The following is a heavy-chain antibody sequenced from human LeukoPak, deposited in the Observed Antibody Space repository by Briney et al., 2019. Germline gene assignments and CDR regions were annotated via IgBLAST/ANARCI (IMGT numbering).Heavy chain of an antibody. CDR1: GGSISSHY. V-gene: IGHV4-59*11. Sequence: SETLSLTCTVSGGSISSHYWSWIRQPPGKGLEWIGYIYYSGSTNYNPSLKSRVTITVDTSKNQFSLKLSSVTAADTAVYYCARGFDWLLRDWGQGTLVTVSS. CDR2: IYYSGST. CDR3: ARGFDWLLRD. D-gene: IGHD3-9*01. J-gene: IGHJ4*02.